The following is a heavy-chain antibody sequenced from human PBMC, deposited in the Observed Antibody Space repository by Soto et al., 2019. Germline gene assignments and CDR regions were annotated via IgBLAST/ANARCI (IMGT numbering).Heavy chain of an antibody. CDR1: GDSVSSNSGA. CDR2: TYYRSKWYN. D-gene: IGHD6-19*01. Sequence: QVQLQQSGPGLVKPSQTLSLTCAISGDSVSSNSGAWNWIRQSPSRGLEWLGRTYYRSKWYNDYAVSVKSRITINPDTYKNQFSLQQNSVTPEDTAVYYCAMLWYSSGWDTRDYWGQGTLVTVSS. V-gene: IGHV6-1*01. CDR3: AMLWYSSGWDTRDY. J-gene: IGHJ4*02.